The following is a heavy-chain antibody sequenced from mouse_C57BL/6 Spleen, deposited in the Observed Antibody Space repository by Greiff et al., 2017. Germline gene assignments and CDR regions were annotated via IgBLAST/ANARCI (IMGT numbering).Heavy chain of an antibody. V-gene: IGHV1-80*01. CDR1: GYSIRIYW. CDR3: AKGGNYEGVDY. CDR2: IYPGDGDT. D-gene: IGHD2-1*01. J-gene: IGHJ2*01. Sequence: VKLMESGAERVKPGASVKICWKASGYSIRIYWMKWVKQGPGKGLEWIGQIYPGDGDTNYNGKFKGKATLTADKSSSTAYMQLSSLTSEDSAVYFCAKGGNYEGVDYWGQGTTLTVSS.